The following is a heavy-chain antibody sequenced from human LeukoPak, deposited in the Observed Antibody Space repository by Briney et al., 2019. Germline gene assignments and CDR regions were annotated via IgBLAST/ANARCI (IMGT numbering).Heavy chain of an antibody. V-gene: IGHV3-7*01. CDR3: ARGPDFGDRLDYFDY. D-gene: IGHD4-17*01. CDR1: GFTFSRHW. CDR2: IKQDASQ. Sequence: GGSLRLSCAASGFTFSRHWMGWVRQAPGKGLEWVANIKQDASQYYVDSVRGRFIISRDNAKNSLSLQMNSLRLDDTAVYYRARGPDFGDRLDYFDYWGQGTLVTVSS. J-gene: IGHJ4*02.